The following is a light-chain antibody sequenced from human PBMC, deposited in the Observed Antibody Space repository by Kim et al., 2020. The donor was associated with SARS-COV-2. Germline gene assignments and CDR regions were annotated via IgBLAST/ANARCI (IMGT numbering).Light chain of an antibody. CDR3: LLHYEDPLHWI. CDR1: SEAVTSGYS. J-gene: IGLJ2*01. CDR2: STN. Sequence: QAVVTQEPSLTVSGGTVTLTCASSSEAVTSGYSPNWFQQKPGQAPRALIYSTNNRHSWTPSRFSGSLLGGKAALTLSDVQPEDEAEYYCLLHYEDPLHWIFGGGTKLTVL. V-gene: IGLV7-43*01.